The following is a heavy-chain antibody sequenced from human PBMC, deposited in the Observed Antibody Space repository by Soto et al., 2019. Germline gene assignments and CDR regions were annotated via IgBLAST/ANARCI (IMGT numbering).Heavy chain of an antibody. Sequence: GGSLRLSCAASGFTFSSSAMNWVRQAPGKGLEWVSAISGPGATTYYADSVKGRFTISRENSNNTLYLQMNSLRAEDTAVYYCAKDPGVLPAAFLDSWGQGTLVTVSS. D-gene: IGHD2-2*01. CDR2: ISGPGATT. CDR1: GFTFSSSA. CDR3: AKDPGVLPAAFLDS. J-gene: IGHJ4*02. V-gene: IGHV3-23*01.